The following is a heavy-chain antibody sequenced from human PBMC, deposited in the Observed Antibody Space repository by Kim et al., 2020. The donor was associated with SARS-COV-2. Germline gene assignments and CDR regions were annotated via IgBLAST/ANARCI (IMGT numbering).Heavy chain of an antibody. V-gene: IGHV1-18*01. J-gene: IGHJ6*02. Sequence: FAQELQGRVTMTTDTSTSRVYMELRSLRSDETAVYYCARSGVTAETTMDVWGQGTTVTVSS. D-gene: IGHD2-21*02. CDR3: ARSGVTAETTMDV.